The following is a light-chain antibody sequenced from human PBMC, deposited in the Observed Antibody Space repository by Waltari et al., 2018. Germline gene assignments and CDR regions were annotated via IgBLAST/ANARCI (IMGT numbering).Light chain of an antibody. CDR1: QSISTA. Sequence: DIQMTQSPSSLFASVGDRVTITCRASQSISTALSWYLQKPGKAPKLLIYAASLLQDGVPSRFRGSGSGTDFTLTISNLQPEDFATYFCHQSYKAPQTFGGGTRLEIK. V-gene: IGKV1-39*01. J-gene: IGKJ4*01. CDR3: HQSYKAPQT. CDR2: AAS.